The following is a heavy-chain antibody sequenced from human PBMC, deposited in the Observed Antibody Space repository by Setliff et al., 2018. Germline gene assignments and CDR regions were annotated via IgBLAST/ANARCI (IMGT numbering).Heavy chain of an antibody. V-gene: IGHV3-7*03. J-gene: IGHJ4*02. CDR1: GFTFSTYW. Sequence: GGSLRLSCAASGFTFSTYWMTWVRQAPGKGLEWVANIKQDGSDKYYVDSVKGRFTISRDNAKNSLYLQMNNLRAEDTAVYYCARGRTVGATNRHRLYYFDYWGQGTLVTVSS. CDR3: ARGRTVGATNRHRLYYFDY. CDR2: IKQDGSDK. D-gene: IGHD1-26*01.